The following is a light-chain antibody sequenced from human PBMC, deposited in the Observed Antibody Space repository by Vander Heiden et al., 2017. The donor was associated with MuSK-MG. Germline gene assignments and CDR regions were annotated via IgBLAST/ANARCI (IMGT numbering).Light chain of an antibody. CDR1: SSNIGSNT. J-gene: IGLJ2*01. Sequence: QSVLTQPPSASGTPGQRVTISCSGSSSNIGSNTVNWYQQLPGTAPNLLIYSNNQRHSGVPDRFSVSKSGTSASLAISGLQSEDEADYYCAAWDDSLNGHVVFGGGTKLTVL. CDR2: SNN. V-gene: IGLV1-44*01. CDR3: AAWDDSLNGHVV.